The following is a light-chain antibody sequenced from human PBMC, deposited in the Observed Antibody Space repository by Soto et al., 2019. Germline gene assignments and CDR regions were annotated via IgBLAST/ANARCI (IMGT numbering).Light chain of an antibody. Sequence: EIVMTRSPATLSVSPGERAILSCRASQSVNSKLAWYQQKPGQAPRLLIYAASTRATGIPARFSGSGSGTEFTLTISSLQSEDFAGYHCQQYNNWRRTFGQGTKVDIK. J-gene: IGKJ1*01. CDR1: QSVNSK. V-gene: IGKV3D-15*01. CDR2: AAS. CDR3: QQYNNWRRT.